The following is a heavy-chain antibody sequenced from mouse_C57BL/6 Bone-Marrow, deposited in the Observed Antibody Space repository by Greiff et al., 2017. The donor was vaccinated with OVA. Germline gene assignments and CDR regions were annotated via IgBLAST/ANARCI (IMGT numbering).Heavy chain of an antibody. CDR2: INPSTGGT. J-gene: IGHJ2*01. V-gene: IGHV1-42*01. CDR3: APSSGPYYFDY. CDR1: GYSFTGYY. D-gene: IGHD3-2*02. Sequence: EVKLMESGPELVKPGASVKISCKASGYSFTGYYMNWVKQSPEKSLEWIGEINPSTGGTTYNQKFKAKATLTVDKSSSTAYMQLKSLTSEDSAVYYCAPSSGPYYFDYWGQGTTLTVSS.